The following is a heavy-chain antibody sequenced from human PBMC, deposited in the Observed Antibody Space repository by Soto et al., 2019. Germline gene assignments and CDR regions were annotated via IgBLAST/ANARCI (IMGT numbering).Heavy chain of an antibody. CDR3: ARGMTTVTTFDY. Sequence: SETLSLTCAVSRDSISGGVYSCNWIRQPPGKGLEWIGYIYHGGSTYYNPSLKSRVTISVDRSKNQFSLKLSSVTAADTAVYYCARGMTTVTTFDYWGQGTLVTVS. D-gene: IGHD4-17*01. CDR2: IYHGGST. J-gene: IGHJ4*02. V-gene: IGHV4-30-2*01. CDR1: RDSISGGVYS.